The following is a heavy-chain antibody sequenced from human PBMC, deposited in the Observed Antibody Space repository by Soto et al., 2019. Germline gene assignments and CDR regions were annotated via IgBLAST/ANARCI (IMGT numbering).Heavy chain of an antibody. J-gene: IGHJ5*02. V-gene: IGHV5-51*01. Sequence: GESLKISCKGSGYSFTSYWIGWVRQMPGKGLEWMGIIYPGDSDTRYSPSFQGQVTISVDKSISTAYLQWSSLKASDTAMYYCARQGKGVVTAIHNWFDPWGQGTLVTVSS. CDR3: ARQGKGVVTAIHNWFDP. D-gene: IGHD2-21*02. CDR2: IYPGDSDT. CDR1: GYSFTSYW.